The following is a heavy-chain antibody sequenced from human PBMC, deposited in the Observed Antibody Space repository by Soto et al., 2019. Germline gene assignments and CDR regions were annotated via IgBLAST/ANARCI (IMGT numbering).Heavy chain of an antibody. V-gene: IGHV1-2*02. CDR2: INPNSGGT. CDR1: GYTFTGYY. Sequence: QVQLVQSGAEVKKPGASVKVSCKASGYTFTGYYMHWVRQAPGHGLEWMGWINPNSGGTNYAQKCQGRVTMTRDTSISTAYMELSRLRFDDTAVYYCARERITVFGVVILSHHCMDLWGQGTTVTGSS. D-gene: IGHD3-3*01. J-gene: IGHJ6*02. CDR3: ARERITVFGVVILSHHCMDL.